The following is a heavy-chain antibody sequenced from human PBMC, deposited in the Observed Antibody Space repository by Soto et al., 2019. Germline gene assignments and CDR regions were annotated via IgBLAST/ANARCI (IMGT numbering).Heavy chain of an antibody. V-gene: IGHV3-74*01. CDR2: INSDGSTT. CDR3: ARDHCTTATCYTVWFDP. J-gene: IGHJ5*02. D-gene: IGHD2-2*02. CDR1: GFTFSSYW. Sequence: PGGSLRLSCAASGFTFSSYWMHWVRQAPGKGLVWVSRINSDGSTTNYADSVKGRFTISRDNAKNTLYLQMNSLRADDTAVYYCARDHCTTATCYTVWFDPWGQGTLVTVSS.